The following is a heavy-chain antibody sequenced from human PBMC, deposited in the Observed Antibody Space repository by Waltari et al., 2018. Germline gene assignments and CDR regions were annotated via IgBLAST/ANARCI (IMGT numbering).Heavy chain of an antibody. CDR3: ARAPKRNWRVWYFDL. V-gene: IGHV4-34*01. J-gene: IGHJ2*01. D-gene: IGHD1-1*01. CDR2: INHSGST. CDR1: GGSFSGYY. Sequence: QVQLQQWGAGLLTPSETLSLTCAVYGGSFSGYYWSWIRQPPGKGLEWIGEINHSGSTNNNPALKSRVTRAVDTSKNQCSLKLSSVTAADTAVYYCARAPKRNWRVWYFDLWGRGTLVTVSS.